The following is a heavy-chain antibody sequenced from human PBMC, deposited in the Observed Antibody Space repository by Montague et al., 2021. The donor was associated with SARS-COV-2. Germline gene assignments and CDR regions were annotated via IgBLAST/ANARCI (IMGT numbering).Heavy chain of an antibody. CDR2: TSYSGST. Sequence: SETLSLTCSVSGGSISPYYWSWIRQSPGNGLECIGYTSYSGSTDYNPSLKSRVTISIDTSKNQFSLKLSSVTAADTAVYYCARWGEYYDSPYYYYAMDVWGQGTTVTVSS. V-gene: IGHV4-59*12. CDR1: GGSISPYY. D-gene: IGHD3-3*01. J-gene: IGHJ6*02. CDR3: ARWGEYYDSPYYYYAMDV.